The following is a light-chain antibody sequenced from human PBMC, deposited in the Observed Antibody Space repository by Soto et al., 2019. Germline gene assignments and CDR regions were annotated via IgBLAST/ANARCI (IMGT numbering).Light chain of an antibody. V-gene: IGKV1-33*01. J-gene: IGKJ5*01. CDR3: QQYDDLPIT. CDR1: QGINNY. CDR2: DTS. Sequence: DIQMTQSPSSLSASVGDRVTITCQASQGINNYLNWYQQKPGNAPKLLIFDTSDLETGVPSRFRGSGSGTEFSFNITSLQPEDVATYYCQQYDDLPITFGQGTRLEIK.